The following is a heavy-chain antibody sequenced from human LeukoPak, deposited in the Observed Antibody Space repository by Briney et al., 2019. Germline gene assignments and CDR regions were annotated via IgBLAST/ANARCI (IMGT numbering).Heavy chain of an antibody. V-gene: IGHV4-39*07. D-gene: IGHD5-18*01. CDR1: GGSISSSSYY. Sequence: SETLSLTCTVSGGSISSSSYYWGWIRQPPGKGLEWIGEINHSGSTNYNPSLKSRVTISVDTSKNQFSLKLSSVTAADTAVYYCARAGYGRLYYFDYWGQGTLVTVSS. CDR3: ARAGYGRLYYFDY. CDR2: INHSGST. J-gene: IGHJ4*02.